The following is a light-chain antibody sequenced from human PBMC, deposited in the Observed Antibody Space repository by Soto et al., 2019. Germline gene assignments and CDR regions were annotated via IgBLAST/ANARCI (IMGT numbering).Light chain of an antibody. CDR1: RDIRKY. CDR3: QQYIDVPRT. Sequence: DIPMTQSPSSLSASVGDRVTISCQTSRDIRKYLNWYQQKTGRPHQRLIFEASNLETGVPSGFSGRGSGTNLTLTISSLQPEDFATYYCQQYIDVPRTFGQGTKVEIK. CDR2: EAS. V-gene: IGKV1-33*01. J-gene: IGKJ1*01.